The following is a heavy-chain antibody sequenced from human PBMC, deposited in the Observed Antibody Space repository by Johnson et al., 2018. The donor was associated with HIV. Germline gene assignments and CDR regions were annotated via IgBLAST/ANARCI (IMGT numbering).Heavy chain of an antibody. Sequence: VQLVESGGGLVQPGGSLRLSCAASGFTVSSNYMSWVRQAPGKGLEWVSVIYSGGSTYYADAVQGRFTISRDNSRNTLYLQMNSLRAEDTAVYYCASIDPSVAFDIWGQGTMVIVSS. CDR2: IYSGGST. V-gene: IGHV3-66*02. J-gene: IGHJ3*02. CDR1: GFTVSSNY. CDR3: ASIDPSVAFDI.